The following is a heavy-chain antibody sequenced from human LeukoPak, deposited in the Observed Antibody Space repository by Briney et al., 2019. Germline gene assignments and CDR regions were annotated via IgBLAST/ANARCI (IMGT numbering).Heavy chain of an antibody. J-gene: IGHJ4*02. V-gene: IGHV3-23*01. CDR3: AKDHSSSWFHGDADY. CDR1: GFTFSTFSSYG. Sequence: GGSLRLXCVASGFTFSTFSSYGMTWVRQAPGKGLEWVSGISGSVGSTYYADSVKGRFTISRDNSKNTLYLQMNNLRAEDTAVYYCAKDHSSSWFHGDADYWGQGTLVTVSS. CDR2: ISGSVGST. D-gene: IGHD6-13*01.